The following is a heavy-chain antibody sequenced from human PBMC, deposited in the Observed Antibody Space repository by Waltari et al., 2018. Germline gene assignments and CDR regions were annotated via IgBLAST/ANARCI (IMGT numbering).Heavy chain of an antibody. J-gene: IGHJ4*02. CDR1: GGSFSGYY. Sequence: QVQLQQWGAGLLKPSETLSLPCAGYGGSFSGYYWSWIRQPPGKGLEWIGEINHSGSTNYNPSLKSRVTISVDTSKNQFSLKLSSVTAADTAVYYCASGQTVTTSYWGQGTLVTVSS. D-gene: IGHD4-17*01. V-gene: IGHV4-34*01. CDR3: ASGQTVTTSY. CDR2: INHSGST.